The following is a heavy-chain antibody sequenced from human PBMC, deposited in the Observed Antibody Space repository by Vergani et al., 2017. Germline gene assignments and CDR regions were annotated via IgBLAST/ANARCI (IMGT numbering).Heavy chain of an antibody. CDR2: IWYDGSNK. CDR1: GGSISSGGYY. CDR3: ARDGGVYYDI. V-gene: IGHV3-33*08. Sequence: QVQLQESGPGLVKPSQTLSLTCTVSGGSISSGGYYWSWIRQHPGKGLEWVAVIWYDGSNKYYADSVKGRFTISRDNSKNTLYLQMNSLRAEDTAVYYCARDGGVYYDIWGQGTMVTVSS. D-gene: IGHD3-16*01. J-gene: IGHJ3*02.